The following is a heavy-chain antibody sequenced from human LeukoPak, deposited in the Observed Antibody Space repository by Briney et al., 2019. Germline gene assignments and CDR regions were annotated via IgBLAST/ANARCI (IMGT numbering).Heavy chain of an antibody. Sequence: SETLSLTCTVSGGSVSSGSYYWRWIRQPPGKGLEWIGYIYYSGSTNYNPSLKSRVTISVDTSKNQFSLKLSSVTAADTAVYYCARVNGSYFDYWGQGTLVTVSS. CDR1: GGSVSSGSYY. CDR2: IYYSGST. CDR3: ARVNGSYFDY. D-gene: IGHD1-26*01. J-gene: IGHJ4*02. V-gene: IGHV4-61*01.